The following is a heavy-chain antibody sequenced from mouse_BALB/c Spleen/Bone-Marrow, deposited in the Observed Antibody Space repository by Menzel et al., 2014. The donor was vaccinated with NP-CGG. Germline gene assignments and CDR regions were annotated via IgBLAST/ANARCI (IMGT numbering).Heavy chain of an antibody. CDR3: ASYRYGWYFDV. V-gene: IGHV14-3*02. Sequence: VQLQQPGAELVKPGASVKLSCTASGFNIKDTYLHWVKQRPEQGLDWIGRIDPAIFTKYDPKFQGKATITADTSSNTAYLHLSSLTSEDTAVYYCASYRYGWYFDVWDAGTTATVSS. J-gene: IGHJ1*01. CDR1: GFNIKDTY. D-gene: IGHD2-14*01. CDR2: IDPAIFT.